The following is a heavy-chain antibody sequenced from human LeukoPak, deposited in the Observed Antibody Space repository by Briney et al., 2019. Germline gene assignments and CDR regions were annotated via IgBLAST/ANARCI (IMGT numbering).Heavy chain of an antibody. D-gene: IGHD6-13*01. V-gene: IGHV4-38-2*02. CDR2: IYHSGST. CDR1: GYSISSGYY. Sequence: PSETLSLTCTVSGYSISSGYYWGWIRQPPGKGLEWIGSIYHSGSTYYNPSLKSRVTISVDTSKNQFSLKLSSVTAADTAVYYCARSLPGIAAAAHWYYFDYWGQGTLVTVSS. J-gene: IGHJ4*02. CDR3: ARSLPGIAAAAHWYYFDY.